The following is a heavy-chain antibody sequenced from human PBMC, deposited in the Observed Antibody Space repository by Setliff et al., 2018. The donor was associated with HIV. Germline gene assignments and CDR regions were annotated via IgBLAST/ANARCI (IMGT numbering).Heavy chain of an antibody. CDR2: IFSNDEK. CDR1: GFSLSNARMG. D-gene: IGHD3-22*01. CDR3: ARIRRYYDSSGYNYFDY. Sequence: SGPTLVNPTDTLTLTCTVSGFSLSNARMGVSWIRQPPGKALEWLAHIFSNDEKSYSTSLKSRLTISKDTSKSQVVLIMTNMDPVDTATYYCARIRRYYDSSGYNYFDYWGQGTLVTSPQ. V-gene: IGHV2-26*01. J-gene: IGHJ4*02.